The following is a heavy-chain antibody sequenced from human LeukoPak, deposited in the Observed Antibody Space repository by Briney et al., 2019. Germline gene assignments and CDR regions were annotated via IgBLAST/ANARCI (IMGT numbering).Heavy chain of an antibody. CDR1: GYTFTSYG. J-gene: IGHJ3*02. CDR2: ISAYSGHT. Sequence: ASVKVSCKASGYTFTSYGISWVRQAPGQGLEWMGWISAYSGHTYYARKLQGSVTMTTHTSTSTAYMELRSLRSDDTAVYYCARVYCSGGSCLDAFDIWGQGTMVSVSS. D-gene: IGHD2-15*01. CDR3: ARVYCSGGSCLDAFDI. V-gene: IGHV1-18*01.